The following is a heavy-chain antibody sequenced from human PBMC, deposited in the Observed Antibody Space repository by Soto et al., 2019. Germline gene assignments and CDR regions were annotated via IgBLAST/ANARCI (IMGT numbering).Heavy chain of an antibody. D-gene: IGHD2-2*01. CDR2: ISYDGSNK. CDR3: ARDDRPWIRLVPAGAYYGMDV. CDR1: GFTFSSYA. J-gene: IGHJ6*02. V-gene: IGHV3-30-3*01. Sequence: QVQLVESGGGVVQPGRSLRLSCAASGFTFSSYAMHWVRQAPGKGLEWVAVISYDGSNKYYADSVKGRFTISRDNSKNTLYLQMNSLRAEETAVYYCARDDRPWIRLVPAGAYYGMDVWGQGTTVTVSS.